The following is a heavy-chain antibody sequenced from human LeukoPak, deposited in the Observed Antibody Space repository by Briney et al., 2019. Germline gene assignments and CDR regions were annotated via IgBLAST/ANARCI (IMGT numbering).Heavy chain of an antibody. J-gene: IGHJ5*02. CDR3: ARSDLSGDSPPGTS. Sequence: SETLSLTCTVSGGSISTYYWNWIRQPPGKRLEGIGYSYYSWSTNYNPSLKSRVTISMDTSKNQFSLNLRSVTAADTAVYYCARSDLSGDSPPGTSWGQGTLVSVSS. D-gene: IGHD4-17*01. CDR2: SYYSWST. CDR1: GGSISTYY. V-gene: IGHV4-59*01.